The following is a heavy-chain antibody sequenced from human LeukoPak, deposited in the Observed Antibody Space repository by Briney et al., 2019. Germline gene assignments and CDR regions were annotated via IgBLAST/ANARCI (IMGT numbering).Heavy chain of an antibody. Sequence: SETLSLTCAVSGYSISSGYYWGWIRQPPGKGLEWIGRIYHSGSTYYNPSLKSRVTISVDTSKNQFSLKLNSVTAADTAVYYCARADSLWFGELLYERGWFDPWGQGTLVTVSS. J-gene: IGHJ5*02. CDR2: IYHSGST. CDR1: GYSISSGYY. D-gene: IGHD3-10*01. CDR3: ARADSLWFGELLYERGWFDP. V-gene: IGHV4-38-2*01.